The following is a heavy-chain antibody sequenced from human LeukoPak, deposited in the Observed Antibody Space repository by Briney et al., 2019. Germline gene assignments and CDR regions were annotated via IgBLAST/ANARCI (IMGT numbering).Heavy chain of an antibody. V-gene: IGHV5-51*04. CDR2: IYPDDSDT. CDR3: AIGRGGQQLGDY. J-gene: IGHJ4*02. Sequence: GESLKISCKHSEYSFPTYCIGWVRQIPGKGPEWIGIIYPDDSDTIYSPPFQGQVTISADKPISTAYLQWSSLKASDTAMYYCAIGRGGQQLGDYWGQGTLVTVSS. D-gene: IGHD6-13*01. CDR1: EYSFPTYC.